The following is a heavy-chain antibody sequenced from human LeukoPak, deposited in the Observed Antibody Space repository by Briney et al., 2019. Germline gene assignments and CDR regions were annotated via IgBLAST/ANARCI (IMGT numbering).Heavy chain of an antibody. J-gene: IGHJ4*02. D-gene: IGHD6-6*01. CDR2: INQGGSET. CDR3: ARLIGDRTIYDY. V-gene: IGHV3-7*01. CDR1: GFTFDDYA. Sequence: PGGSLRLSCAASGFTFDDYAMHWVRQAPGKGLDWVASINQGGSETYYVESVKGRFTISRDNAMNSFFLQMNSLRAEDTAVYYCARLIGDRTIYDYWGQGTLVTVSS.